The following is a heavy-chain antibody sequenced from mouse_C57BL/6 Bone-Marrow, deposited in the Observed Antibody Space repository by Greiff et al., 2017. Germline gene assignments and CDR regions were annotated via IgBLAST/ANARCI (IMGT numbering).Heavy chain of an antibody. D-gene: IGHD1-1*01. J-gene: IGHJ2*01. CDR3: TLYGPEDY. Sequence: QVQLQQSGAELVRPGASVTLSCKASGYTFTDYEMHWVKQTPVHGLEWIGAIDPETGGTAYNQKFKGKAILTAAKSSSTAYMELRSLTSEDSAVYYCTLYGPEDYWGQGTTLTVSS. CDR2: IDPETGGT. CDR1: GYTFTDYE. V-gene: IGHV1-15*01.